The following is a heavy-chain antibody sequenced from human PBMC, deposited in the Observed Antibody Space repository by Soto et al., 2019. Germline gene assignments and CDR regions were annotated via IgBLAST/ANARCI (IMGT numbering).Heavy chain of an antibody. Sequence: EVQLVESGGGLVQPGGSLRLSCEASGFTFSSYWMHWVRQAPGKGRVWVSRINSDGSSTSYADSVKGRFTISRDNAKNTLYMQMNSLRAEDTAVYYCARDSREYSSSWGYYYYMEVWGKGTTVTVSS. D-gene: IGHD6-6*01. CDR3: ARDSREYSSSWGYYYYMEV. CDR2: INSDGSST. CDR1: GFTFSSYW. V-gene: IGHV3-74*01. J-gene: IGHJ6*03.